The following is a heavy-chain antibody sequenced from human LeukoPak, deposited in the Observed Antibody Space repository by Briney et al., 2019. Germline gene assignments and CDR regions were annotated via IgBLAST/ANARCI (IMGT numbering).Heavy chain of an antibody. Sequence: GRSLRLSCAASGFKFDDYAMHWVRQVPGKGLEWVSVITWNSLTIDYADSVKGRFTISRDDAKSLLYLQMDSLRAEDTAVYYCARDNDFTNYYWGQGTLVTVSS. D-gene: IGHD4-11*01. V-gene: IGHV3-9*01. J-gene: IGHJ4*02. CDR1: GFKFDDYA. CDR2: ITWNSLTI. CDR3: ARDNDFTNYY.